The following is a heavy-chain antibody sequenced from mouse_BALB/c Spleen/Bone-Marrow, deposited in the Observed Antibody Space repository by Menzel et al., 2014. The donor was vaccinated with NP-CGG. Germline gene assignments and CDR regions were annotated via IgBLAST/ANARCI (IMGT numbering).Heavy chain of an antibody. D-gene: IGHD1-1*01. V-gene: IGHV1S81*02. CDR2: INPSNGRT. J-gene: IGHJ2*01. CDR1: GYTFTSYW. CDR3: ARRYYGSSYLLDY. Sequence: QVQLQQSGAELVKPGASVKLSCKASGYTFTSYWMHWVKQRPGQGLDWIGEINPSNGRTNYNEKFRSKATLIVDKSSSTAYMQLSSLTSEDSAVYYCARRYYGSSYLLDYWGQGTTLTVSS.